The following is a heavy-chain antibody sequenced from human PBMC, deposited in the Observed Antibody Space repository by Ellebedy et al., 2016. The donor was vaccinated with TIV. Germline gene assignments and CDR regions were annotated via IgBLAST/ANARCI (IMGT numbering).Heavy chain of an antibody. V-gene: IGHV3-11*01. CDR1: GFTFSDYY. CDR2: ISSSGSTI. D-gene: IGHD3-10*01. CDR3: AKAMGQSYYYYYMDV. J-gene: IGHJ6*03. Sequence: GGSLRLSXAASGFTFSDYYMSWIRQAPGKGLEWVSYISSSGSTIYYADSVKGRFTISRDNSKNTLYLQMNSLRAEDTAVYYCAKAMGQSYYYYYMDVWGKGTTVTVSS.